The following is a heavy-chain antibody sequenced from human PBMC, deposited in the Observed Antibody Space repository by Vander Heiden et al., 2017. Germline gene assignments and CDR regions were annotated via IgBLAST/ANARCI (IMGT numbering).Heavy chain of an antibody. CDR2: ISGSGAST. CDR3: EGGSYYSGWD. V-gene: IGHV3-23*01. Sequence: VYLLASGGGLVQPGGSLRLACAASGFTFSNYAMSWVRQAPGKGLEWVSGISGSGASTYYADSVKGRFTITRDNSKNTLYLQMNSLKAEDTAVYFCEGGSYYSGWDWGQGTLVTVSS. J-gene: IGHJ4*02. CDR1: GFTFSNYA. D-gene: IGHD1-26*01.